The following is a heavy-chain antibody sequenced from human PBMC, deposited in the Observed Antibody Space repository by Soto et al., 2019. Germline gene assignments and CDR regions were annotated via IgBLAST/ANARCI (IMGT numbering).Heavy chain of an antibody. D-gene: IGHD6-13*01. Sequence: PSETIARTCASSGESMSSTNWARWVSQPPGEGLEWIGSIYHSGTTYYNPSLKSRVTISLDTSRNQFSLKLTSVTAADTAVYYCARSLLTSSWYAGSWGQGTLVTVSS. CDR3: ARSLLTSSWYAGS. J-gene: IGHJ5*02. CDR1: GESMSSTNW. CDR2: IYHSGTT. V-gene: IGHV4-38-2*01.